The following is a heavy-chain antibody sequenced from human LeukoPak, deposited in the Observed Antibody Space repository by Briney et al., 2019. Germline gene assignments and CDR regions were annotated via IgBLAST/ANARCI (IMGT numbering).Heavy chain of an antibody. V-gene: IGHV3-23*01. D-gene: IGHD4-17*01. CDR3: ARYDYGDSYFDY. CDR1: GFTFSSYA. CDR2: ISDSGGST. J-gene: IGHJ4*02. Sequence: GGSLRLSCAASGFTFSSYAMSWVRQAPGKGLEWVSAISDSGGSTYYADSVKGRFTISRDSSKNTLYLQMNSLRAEDTAVYYCARYDYGDSYFDYWGQGTLVTVSS.